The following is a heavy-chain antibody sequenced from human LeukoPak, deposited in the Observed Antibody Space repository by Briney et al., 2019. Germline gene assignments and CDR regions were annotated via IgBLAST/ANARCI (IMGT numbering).Heavy chain of an antibody. Sequence: TGGSLRLSCAASGFTFSIYAMSWVRQAPGRGLEWVSSISGWGRSTYYSDSVRGRFSIFRDNSRNTLSLQMDSLGAEDTAVYYCAKDLNDDSRNVAFDIWGQGTTVTVSS. V-gene: IGHV3-23*01. CDR2: ISGWGRST. CDR3: AKDLNDDSRNVAFDI. J-gene: IGHJ3*02. D-gene: IGHD3-22*01. CDR1: GFTFSIYA.